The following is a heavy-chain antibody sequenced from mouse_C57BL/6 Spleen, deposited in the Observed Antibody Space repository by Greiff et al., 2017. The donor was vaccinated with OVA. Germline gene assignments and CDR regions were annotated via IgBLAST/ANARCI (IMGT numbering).Heavy chain of an antibody. Sequence: EVQLQQSGAELVRPGASVKLSCTASGFNIKDDYMHWVKQRPEQGLEWIGWIDPENGDTEYASKFQGKATITADTSSNTAYLQLSSLTSEDTAVYYCTTVRLTGTDYRGQGTTLTVSS. J-gene: IGHJ2*01. CDR2: IDPENGDT. V-gene: IGHV14-4*01. CDR3: TTVRLTGTDY. D-gene: IGHD4-1*01. CDR1: GFNIKDDY.